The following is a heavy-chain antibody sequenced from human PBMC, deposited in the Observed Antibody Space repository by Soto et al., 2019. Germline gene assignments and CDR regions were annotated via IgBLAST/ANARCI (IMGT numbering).Heavy chain of an antibody. D-gene: IGHD6-13*01. J-gene: IGHJ4*02. CDR2: IYYSGST. CDR3: ARRYSSSFDY. Sequence: SETLSLTCTVSGGSISSYYWRWIRHPPGKGLEWIGYIYYSGSTNYNPSLKSRVTISVDTSKNQFSLKLSSVTAADTAVYYCARRYSSSFDYWGQGTLVTVSS. V-gene: IGHV4-59*08. CDR1: GGSISSYY.